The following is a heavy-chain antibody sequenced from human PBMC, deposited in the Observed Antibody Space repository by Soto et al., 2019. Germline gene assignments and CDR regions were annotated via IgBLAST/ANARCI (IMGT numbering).Heavy chain of an antibody. J-gene: IGHJ6*02. CDR3: AAGTDYYYYGMDV. D-gene: IGHD6-13*01. Sequence: QVQLVQSVAEVKKPGSSVKVSCKASGGTFSSYAISWVRQAPGQGLEWMGGIIPIFGTANYAQTFQGRVTITADDPPSTAYMELSSLRSEDTAVYYTAAGTDYYYYGMDVWGQGTTVTVSS. CDR2: IIPIFGTA. V-gene: IGHV1-69*12. CDR1: GGTFSSYA.